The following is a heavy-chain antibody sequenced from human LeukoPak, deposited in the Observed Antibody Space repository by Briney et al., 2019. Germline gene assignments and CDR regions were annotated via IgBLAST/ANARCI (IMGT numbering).Heavy chain of an antibody. CDR2: ISSSSSYI. D-gene: IGHD6-6*01. V-gene: IGHV3-21*01. Sequence: GGSLRLSCAASGFTFSNAWMSWVRQAPGKGLEWVSSISSSSSYIYYADSVKGRFTISRDNAKNSLYLQMNSLRAEDTAVYYCARDLPLVSSSISPHYGMDVWGQGTTVTVSS. J-gene: IGHJ6*02. CDR3: ARDLPLVSSSISPHYGMDV. CDR1: GFTFSNAW.